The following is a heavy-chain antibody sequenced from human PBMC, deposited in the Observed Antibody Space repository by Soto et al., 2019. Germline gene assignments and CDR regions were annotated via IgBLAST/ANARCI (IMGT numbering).Heavy chain of an antibody. J-gene: IGHJ4*02. CDR2: VYIGGET. CDR1: DGSISSDY. CDR3: ARGRQAVGLEF. D-gene: IGHD1-26*01. Sequence: PWETLSLTCIVSDGSISSDYWTWIRQPAGKGLEWLGRVYIGGETNYNPSLKSRFTMSLDTPKRQFSLWLSSVTAADTAVYYCARGRQAVGLEFWGLGTLVTVSS. V-gene: IGHV4-4*07.